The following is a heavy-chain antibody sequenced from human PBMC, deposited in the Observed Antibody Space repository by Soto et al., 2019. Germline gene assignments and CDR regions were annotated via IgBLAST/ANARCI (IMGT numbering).Heavy chain of an antibody. CDR2: IYWDDDK. Sequence: QITLKESGPTVVKPTQTLTLSCTFSGFSLSTSGVAVGWIRQPRGKALEWLALIYWDDDKRYSPSLKSRLTITKDTSKNQVVLTMTNMDPVDTATYYCAHAAYSSGCDYWGQGTLVTVSS. CDR3: AHAAYSSGCDY. V-gene: IGHV2-5*02. CDR1: GFSLSTSGVA. J-gene: IGHJ4*02. D-gene: IGHD6-19*01.